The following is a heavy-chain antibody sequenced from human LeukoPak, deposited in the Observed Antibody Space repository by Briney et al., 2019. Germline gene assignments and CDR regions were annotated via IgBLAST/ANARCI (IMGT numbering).Heavy chain of an antibody. CDR3: ARDLNYYDSSGTFDY. D-gene: IGHD3-22*01. V-gene: IGHV1-2*02. J-gene: IGHJ4*02. CDR2: INPNSGGT. Sequence: AASVKVSCKASGYTFTGYYMHWLRQAPGQGLEWMGWINPNSGGTNYAQKFQGRATMTRDTSISTAYMELSRLRSDDTAVYYCARDLNYYDSSGTFDYWGQGTLVTVSS. CDR1: GYTFTGYY.